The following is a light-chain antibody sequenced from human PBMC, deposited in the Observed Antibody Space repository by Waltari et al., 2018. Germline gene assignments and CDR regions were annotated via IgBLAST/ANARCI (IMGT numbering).Light chain of an antibody. CDR2: AAS. CDR3: QQSYTTSWT. CDR1: QTISNY. V-gene: IGKV1-39*01. Sequence: DIQMTQSPSSLSASVGDRVTITCRASQTISNYLNWYQYKPGRAHKLLIYAASSLQSGVPARFSGSRQGTDFTLTISSLQPEDFATYYCQQSYTTSWTVGQGTKVEIK. J-gene: IGKJ1*01.